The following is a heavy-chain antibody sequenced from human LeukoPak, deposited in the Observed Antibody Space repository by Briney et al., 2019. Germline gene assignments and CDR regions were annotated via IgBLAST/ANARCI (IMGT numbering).Heavy chain of an antibody. CDR3: GVYGGDWRFDF. J-gene: IGHJ4*02. D-gene: IGHD2-21*02. V-gene: IGHV4-34*04. CDR1: NGFDSYY. CDR2: ITYRGRG. Sequence: SSETLSLTCAVYNGFDSYYMTIVRQPPVKGLEWVGEITYRGRGNDNPSLKGRATISINVSQRHFSLSLRSVTAADTATYYCGVYGGDWRFDFWGQGTPITVSS.